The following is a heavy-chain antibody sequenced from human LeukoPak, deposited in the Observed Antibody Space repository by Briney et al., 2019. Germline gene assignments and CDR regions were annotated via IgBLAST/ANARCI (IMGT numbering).Heavy chain of an antibody. CDR3: AKDLDSGSYPSGYYYYGMDV. CDR1: GFTFSSYG. J-gene: IGHJ6*02. CDR2: ISYDGSNK. Sequence: PGGSLRLSCAASGFTFSSYGMHWVRQAPGKGLEWVAVISYDGSNKYYADSVKGRFTISRDNSKNTLYLQMNSLRAEDTAVYYCAKDLDSGSYPSGYYYYGMDVWGQGTTVTVSS. V-gene: IGHV3-30*18. D-gene: IGHD1-26*01.